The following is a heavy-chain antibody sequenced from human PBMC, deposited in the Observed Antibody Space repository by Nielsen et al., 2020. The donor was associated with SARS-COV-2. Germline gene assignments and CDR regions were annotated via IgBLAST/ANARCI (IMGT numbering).Heavy chain of an antibody. J-gene: IGHJ4*02. CDR1: GGSISSYY. Sequence: SETLSLTCTVSGGSISSYYWSWIRQPPGKGLEWIGYIYYSGSTNYNPSLKGRVTISVDTSKNQFSLKLSSVTAADTAVYYCARGPNHYSGSTPLDYWGQGTLVTVS. CDR3: ARGPNHYSGSTPLDY. V-gene: IGHV4-59*13. CDR2: IYYSGST. D-gene: IGHD1-26*01.